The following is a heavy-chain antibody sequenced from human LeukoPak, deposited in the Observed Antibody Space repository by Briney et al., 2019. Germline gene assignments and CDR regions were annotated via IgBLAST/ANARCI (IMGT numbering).Heavy chain of an antibody. V-gene: IGHV4-4*02. CDR3: AKSNGYGLVDI. D-gene: IGHD3-10*01. CDR2: IYHSGST. CDR1: GGSISSSNW. Sequence: SGTLSLTCAVSGGSISSSNWWSWIRQPPGKGLEWIGEIYHSGSTYYSPSLRSRVTISLDTSRNQFSLKLNSVTAADTAVYYCAKSNGYGLVDIWGQGTMVTVSS. J-gene: IGHJ3*02.